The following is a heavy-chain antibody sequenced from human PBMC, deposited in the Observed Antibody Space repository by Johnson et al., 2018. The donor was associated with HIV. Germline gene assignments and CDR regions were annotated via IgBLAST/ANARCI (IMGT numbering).Heavy chain of an antibody. CDR2: ISWNSGSI. D-gene: IGHD1-26*01. CDR1: GFTFSSYA. V-gene: IGHV3-9*01. CDR3: AKGLGWELLTHDAFDI. Sequence: QLVESGGGVVRPGGSLRLSCAASGFTFSSYAMHWVRQAPGKGLEWVSGISWNSGSIGYADSVKGRFTISRDNAKNSLYLQMNSLRAEDTALYYCAKGLGWELLTHDAFDIWGQGTMVTVSS. J-gene: IGHJ3*02.